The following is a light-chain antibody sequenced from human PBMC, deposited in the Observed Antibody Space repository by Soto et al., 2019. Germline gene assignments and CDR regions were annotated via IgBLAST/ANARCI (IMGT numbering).Light chain of an antibody. J-gene: IGKJ5*01. CDR1: QSISSY. V-gene: IGKV1-39*01. CDR2: AAS. Sequence: DIQMTQSPSSLSASVGDRVTITCRASQSISSYLNWYQQKPGKAPKPLIYAASSLQSGVPSRFSGSGSVTDFTLTISSLQPEDFATYYCQQSYSTLITFGQGTRLEIK. CDR3: QQSYSTLIT.